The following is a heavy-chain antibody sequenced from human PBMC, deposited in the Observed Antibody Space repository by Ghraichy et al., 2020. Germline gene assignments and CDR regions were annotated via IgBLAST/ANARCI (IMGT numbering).Heavy chain of an antibody. V-gene: IGHV4-4*02. D-gene: IGHD6-13*01. CDR1: GGSISSSNW. J-gene: IGHJ4*02. CDR3: ARVPSIAAAGTGDF. Sequence: GSLRLSCAVSGGSISSSNWWSWVRQPPGKGLEWIGEIYHSGSTNYNPSLKSRVTISVDKSKNQFSLKLSSVTAADTAVYYCARVPSIAAAGTGDFWGQGTLVTVSS. CDR2: IYHSGST.